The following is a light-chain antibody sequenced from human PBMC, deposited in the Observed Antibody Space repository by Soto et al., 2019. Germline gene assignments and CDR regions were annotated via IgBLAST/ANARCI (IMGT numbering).Light chain of an antibody. CDR1: SSDVGGYNY. V-gene: IGLV2-14*01. Sequence: HSALTQPASVSGSPGQSITISCTGTSSDVGGYNYVSWYQQYPGKAPKLMIYDVDTRPSGVSNRFSGSKSGNTASLTISGIQAYDEADYYCSSYTNSNTLVFGSGTKLTVL. CDR3: SSYTNSNTLV. CDR2: DVD. J-gene: IGLJ1*01.